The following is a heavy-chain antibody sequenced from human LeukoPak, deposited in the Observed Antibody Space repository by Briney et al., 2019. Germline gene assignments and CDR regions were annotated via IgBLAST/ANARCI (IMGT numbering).Heavy chain of an antibody. CDR2: IPYDGSNE. D-gene: IGHD4-17*01. CDR1: GLTFSSYG. J-gene: IGHJ4*02. Sequence: PGGSLRLSGAASGLTFSSYGMHWVRQAPHKGLEWVAFIPYDGSNEYYADSVKGRFTISRDNSKNTLYLQMNSLSGEDTAVYYCAKDWTTVTTNWDWGQGTLVTVSS. CDR3: AKDWTTVTTNWD. V-gene: IGHV3-30*02.